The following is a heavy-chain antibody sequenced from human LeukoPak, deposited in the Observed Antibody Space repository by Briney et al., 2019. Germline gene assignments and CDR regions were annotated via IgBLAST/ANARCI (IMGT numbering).Heavy chain of an antibody. J-gene: IGHJ3*02. CDR2: INPSGGST. CDR1: GYTFTNYY. V-gene: IGHV1-46*01. D-gene: IGHD3-16*02. Sequence: ASVKVSCKASGYTFTNYYIYWVRQAPGQGLEWMGIINPSGGSTDYAQKFQGRVTMTRDTSTTTVYMELSSLRSEDTAVYYCARVPREIASIWGQGTMVTVSS. CDR3: ARVPREIASI.